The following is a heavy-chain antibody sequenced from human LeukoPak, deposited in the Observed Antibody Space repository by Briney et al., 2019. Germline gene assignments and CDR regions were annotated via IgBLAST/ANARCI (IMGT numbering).Heavy chain of an antibody. CDR3: ARELGGIAAAGTTDWFDP. D-gene: IGHD6-13*01. CDR1: GGSISIYY. CDR2: IYTSGST. V-gene: IGHV4-4*07. Sequence: SETLSLTCTVSGGSISIYYWSWIRQPAGKGLEWIGRIYTSGSTNYTPSLKSRVTISVDTSKNQFSLKLSSVTAADTAVYYCARELGGIAAAGTTDWFDPWGQGTLVTVSS. J-gene: IGHJ5*02.